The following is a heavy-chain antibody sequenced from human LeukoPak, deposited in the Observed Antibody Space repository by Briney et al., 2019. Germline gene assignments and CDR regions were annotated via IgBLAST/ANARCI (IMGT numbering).Heavy chain of an antibody. CDR1: GFSVSSNY. CDR2: IYSGGST. V-gene: IGHV3-53*01. D-gene: IGHD4-23*01. J-gene: IGHJ4*02. CDR3: ARGDYGGNHPFDY. Sequence: GGSLRLSCAASGFSVSSNYMSWVRQAPGKGLEWVSVIYSGGSTYYADSVKGRFTISRDNSRNTLYLQMNSLRVEDTAVYYCARGDYGGNHPFDYWGQGTLVTVSS.